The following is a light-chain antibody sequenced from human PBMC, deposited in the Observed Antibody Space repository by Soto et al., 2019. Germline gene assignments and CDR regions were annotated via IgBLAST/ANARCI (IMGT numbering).Light chain of an antibody. CDR3: LQHYNYPPT. J-gene: IGKJ2*01. CDR1: QGITNS. V-gene: IGKV1-6*01. CDR2: AAS. Sequence: AIQMTQSPPSLSASVGDRVTITCRASQGITNSLIWYQQKPGKAPKLLIYAASSLQTGVPPTFSGSGSGTHCTLTVSSLQTEDFATYHCLQHYNYPPTFGQGTKLEIK.